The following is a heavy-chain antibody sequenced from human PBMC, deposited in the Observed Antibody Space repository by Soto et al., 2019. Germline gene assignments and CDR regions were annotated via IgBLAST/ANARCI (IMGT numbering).Heavy chain of an antibody. V-gene: IGHV4-59*08. CDR1: GGSIRGNY. Sequence: SETLSLTCTVSGGSIRGNYWGWIRQPPGKGLEYLGYMYYTGSTNFNPSLKRRVTISVDKSKNQFSLNLSSVTAADTAVYYCARLQYTSRWYNWFDPWGQGILVTVSS. CDR3: ARLQYTSRWYNWFDP. D-gene: IGHD6-13*01. J-gene: IGHJ5*02. CDR2: MYYTGST.